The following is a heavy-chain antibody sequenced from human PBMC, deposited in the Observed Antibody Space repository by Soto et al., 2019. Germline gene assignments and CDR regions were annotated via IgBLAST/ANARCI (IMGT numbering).Heavy chain of an antibody. CDR2: IIPILGIA. CDR3: ARSNYDILTPDY. Sequence: SVKVSCKASGGTYNSYTISWVRQAPGQGLEWMGRIIPILGIANYAQKFQGRVTITADKSTSTAYMELSSLRSEDTAVYYCARSNYDILTPDYWGQGTLVTVSS. CDR1: GGTYNSYT. D-gene: IGHD3-9*01. J-gene: IGHJ4*02. V-gene: IGHV1-69*02.